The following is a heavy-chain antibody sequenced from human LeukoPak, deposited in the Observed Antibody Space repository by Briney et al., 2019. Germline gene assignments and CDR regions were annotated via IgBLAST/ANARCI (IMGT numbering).Heavy chain of an antibody. V-gene: IGHV3-21*01. Sequence: PGGSLRLSCAASGFTFSSYSMNWVRQAPGKGLEWVSFISSSSSYIYYADSVKGRFTISRDNAKNSLYLQMNSLRAEDTAVYYCARERYSEKTYYSYGMDVWGQGTTVTVSS. CDR3: ARERYSEKTYYSYGMDV. CDR2: ISSSSSYI. CDR1: GFTFSSYS. J-gene: IGHJ6*02. D-gene: IGHD2-15*01.